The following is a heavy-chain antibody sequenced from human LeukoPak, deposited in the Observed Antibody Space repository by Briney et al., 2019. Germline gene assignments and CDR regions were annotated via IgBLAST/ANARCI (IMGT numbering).Heavy chain of an antibody. V-gene: IGHV3-30-3*01. Sequence: GRSLRLSCAASGFTFSSYAMHWVRQAPGKGLEWVAVISYDGSNKYYADSVKGRFTISRDNSKNTLYLQMNSLRAEDTAVYYCVSRYGAPPHWGQGTLVTVSS. D-gene: IGHD4-17*01. CDR2: ISYDGSNK. CDR1: GFTFSSYA. CDR3: VSRYGAPPH. J-gene: IGHJ4*02.